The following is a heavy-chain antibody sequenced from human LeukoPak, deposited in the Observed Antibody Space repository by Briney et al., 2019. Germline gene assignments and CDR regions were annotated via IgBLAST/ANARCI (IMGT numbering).Heavy chain of an antibody. CDR1: GFTFSSYS. Sequence: GGSLRLSCAASGFTFSSYSMNWVRQAPGKGLEWVSSISSSSSYIYYADSVKGRFTISRDNAKNSLYLQMNSLRAEDTAVYYCARENGGAPSLPFVIDYWGQGTLVTVSS. V-gene: IGHV3-21*01. D-gene: IGHD3-16*01. CDR2: ISSSSSYI. J-gene: IGHJ4*02. CDR3: ARENGGAPSLPFVIDY.